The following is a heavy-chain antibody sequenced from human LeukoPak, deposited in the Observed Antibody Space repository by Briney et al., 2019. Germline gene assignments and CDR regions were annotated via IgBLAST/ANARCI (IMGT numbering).Heavy chain of an antibody. J-gene: IGHJ2*01. CDR2: INHSGST. CDR3: ARGASVTTSRTYWYFDL. D-gene: IGHD4-17*01. Sequence: SETLSLTCAVYGGSFSGYYWSWIRQPPGKGLEWIGEINHSGSTNYNPPLKSRVTISVDTSKNQFSLKLSSVTAADTAVYYCARGASVTTSRTYWYFDLWGRGTLVTVSS. CDR1: GGSFSGYY. V-gene: IGHV4-34*01.